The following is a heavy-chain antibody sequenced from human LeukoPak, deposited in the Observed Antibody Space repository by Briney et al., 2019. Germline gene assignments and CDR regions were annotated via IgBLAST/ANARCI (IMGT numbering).Heavy chain of an antibody. CDR2: INSNGAVI. CDR1: GFSFSDYG. D-gene: IGHD4-17*01. V-gene: IGHV3-48*01. J-gene: IGHJ4*02. CDR3: ARDPDGDYDFDY. Sequence: AGGSLRLSCAASGFSFSDYGMNWVRRAPGKGLGWLSHINSNGAVISYADSAKGRFTISRDTAKSSPYLQMNSLKIEDTAIYFCARDPDGDYDFDYWGQGTLVTVSS.